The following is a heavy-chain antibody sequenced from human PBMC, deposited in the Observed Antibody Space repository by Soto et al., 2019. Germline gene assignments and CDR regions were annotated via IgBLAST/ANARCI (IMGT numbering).Heavy chain of an antibody. CDR1: GGSVSSNSYS. CDR2: IYHSGST. V-gene: IGHV4-61*05. D-gene: IGHD3-22*01. J-gene: IGHJ4*02. Sequence: TSETLSLTCTVSGGSVSSNSYSWGWVRQSPGKGLEWIGEIYHSGSTNYNPSLKSRVTISVDKSKNQFSLKLSSVTAADTAVYYCARVGKDYYDSSGYFYWGQGTLVTVS. CDR3: ARVGKDYYDSSGYFY.